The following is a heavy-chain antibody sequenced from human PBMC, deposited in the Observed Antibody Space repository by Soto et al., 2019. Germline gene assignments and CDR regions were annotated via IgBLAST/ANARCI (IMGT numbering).Heavy chain of an antibody. D-gene: IGHD3-10*01. CDR1: GGSFSGYI. V-gene: IGHV4-34*01. CDR3: ARHFEESSMVRAPFDY. Sequence: SETLSLTCDVYGGSFSGYIWTWIRQTPGKGLQWIGQINHSGSTYYNPSLKSRVTISVDTSKNQFSLKLRSVTAADTAVYYCARHFEESSMVRAPFDYWGQGTLVTVSS. CDR2: INHSGST. J-gene: IGHJ4*02.